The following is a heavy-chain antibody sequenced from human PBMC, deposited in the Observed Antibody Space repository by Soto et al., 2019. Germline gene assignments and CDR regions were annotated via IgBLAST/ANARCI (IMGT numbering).Heavy chain of an antibody. D-gene: IGHD3-16*01. V-gene: IGHV3-23*01. Sequence: EVQLLDSGGHLVQPGGSLRLSCAASGFTISNYAMSWVRQAPGKGLEWVSTLSDRTYYTDPVRGRFTISRDTSENTLYLQMNSLGVEDTAVYYCARSLGPSRHFFDHWGQGTLVTVSS. J-gene: IGHJ4*02. CDR3: ARSLGPSRHFFDH. CDR1: GFTISNYA. CDR2: LSDRT.